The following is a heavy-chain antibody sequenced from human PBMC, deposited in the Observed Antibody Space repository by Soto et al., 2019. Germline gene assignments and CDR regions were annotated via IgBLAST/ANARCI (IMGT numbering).Heavy chain of an antibody. CDR3: AKDRERDAWYEDY. V-gene: IGHV3-23*02. J-gene: IGHJ4*02. CDR1: GFTFSSYA. D-gene: IGHD6-13*01. Sequence: EVQLLESGGGLVQPGGSLRLSWVTSGFTFSSYAMSWVRQAAGKGLEWVSVISGSDGSTYYGDSVKGRFTISRDNSKNTLYLQMNSLRAEDTAVYYCAKDRERDAWYEDYWGQGTLVTVSS. CDR2: ISGSDGST.